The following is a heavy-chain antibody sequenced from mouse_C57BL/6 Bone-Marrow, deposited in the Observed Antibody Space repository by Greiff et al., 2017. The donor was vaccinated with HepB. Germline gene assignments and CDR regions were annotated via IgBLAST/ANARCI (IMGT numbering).Heavy chain of an antibody. Sequence: VKLLESGPELVKPGASVKISCKASGYAFSSSWMNWVKQRPGKGLEWIGRIYPGDGDTNYNGKFKGKATLTADKSSSTAYMQLSSLTSEDSAVYFCARAIYYYGSSYWYFDVWGTGTTVTVSS. J-gene: IGHJ1*03. CDR3: ARAIYYYGSSYWYFDV. V-gene: IGHV1-82*01. CDR2: IYPGDGDT. CDR1: GYAFSSSW. D-gene: IGHD1-1*01.